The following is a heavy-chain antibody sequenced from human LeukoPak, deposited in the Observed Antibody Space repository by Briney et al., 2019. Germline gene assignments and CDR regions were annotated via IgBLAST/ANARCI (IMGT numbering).Heavy chain of an antibody. D-gene: IGHD1-26*01. J-gene: IGHJ4*02. Sequence: PGGSLRLSCAVSGFTFRTSWMTWVRQAPGRGLERVAIINPDGSEKYYLESLKGRITISGDNAENSVHLQMNSLKAEDTAIYYCARDRAYSAFDYWGQGTLVTVSS. V-gene: IGHV3-7*03. CDR3: ARDRAYSAFDY. CDR1: GFTFRTSW. CDR2: INPDGSEK.